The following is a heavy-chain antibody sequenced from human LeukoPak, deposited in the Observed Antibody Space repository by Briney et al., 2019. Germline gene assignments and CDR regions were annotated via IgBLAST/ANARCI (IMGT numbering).Heavy chain of an antibody. D-gene: IGHD5-12*01. Sequence: ASVKVSCKASGYTFSSSGISWVRQAPGRGLEWIGWISPYSGRTTYGHKFQGRVTLTTDRPTSTAHMELRSLRSDDTAVYYCARQNHPMGYSYKYYMDVWGKGTTVTVSS. CDR2: ISPYSGRT. CDR3: ARQNHPMGYSYKYYMDV. J-gene: IGHJ6*03. V-gene: IGHV1-18*01. CDR1: GYTFSSSG.